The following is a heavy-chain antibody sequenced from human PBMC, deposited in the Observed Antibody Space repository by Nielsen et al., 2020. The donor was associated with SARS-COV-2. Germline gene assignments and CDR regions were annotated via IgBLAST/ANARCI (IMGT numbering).Heavy chain of an antibody. CDR2: TNESGRR. Sequence: SETLSLTCAVNGGSFSGYYWTWIRQPPGKGLEWIGETNESGRRDYNPSLKSRVTMSADTSKNQFSLKLSSVTAADTAVYYCARVQYMATVTTYFDYWGQGTLVTVSS. CDR1: GGSFSGYY. D-gene: IGHD4-17*01. CDR3: ARVQYMATVTTYFDY. J-gene: IGHJ4*02. V-gene: IGHV4-34*01.